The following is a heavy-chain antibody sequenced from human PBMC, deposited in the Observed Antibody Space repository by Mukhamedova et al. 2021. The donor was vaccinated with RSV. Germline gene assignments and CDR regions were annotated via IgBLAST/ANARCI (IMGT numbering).Heavy chain of an antibody. V-gene: IGHV4-59*09. Sequence: SRVTISVDTSKNQFSLKLSSVTAADTAVYYCARGAPNDFWSGYYRGWFDPWGQGTLVTVSS. J-gene: IGHJ5*02. D-gene: IGHD3-3*01. CDR3: ARGAPNDFWSGYYRGWFDP.